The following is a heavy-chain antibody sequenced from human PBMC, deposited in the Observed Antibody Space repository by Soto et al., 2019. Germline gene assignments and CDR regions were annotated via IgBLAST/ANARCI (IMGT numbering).Heavy chain of an antibody. J-gene: IGHJ6*03. D-gene: IGHD6-6*01. Sequence: QVQLVQSGAEVKKPGASVKVSCKASGYTFTSYDINWVRQATGQGLEWMGWMNPNSGNTGYAQKFQGRVTMTRNTSISTAYMELSSLRSEDTAVYYCARALQSSSSFYRYYYMDVWGKGTTVTVSS. CDR1: GYTFTSYD. CDR3: ARALQSSSSFYRYYYMDV. CDR2: MNPNSGNT. V-gene: IGHV1-8*01.